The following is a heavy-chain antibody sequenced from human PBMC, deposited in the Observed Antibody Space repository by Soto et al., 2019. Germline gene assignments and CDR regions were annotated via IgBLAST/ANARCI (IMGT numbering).Heavy chain of an antibody. CDR1: GYSFAGYW. J-gene: IGHJ6*02. D-gene: IGHD6-6*01. V-gene: IGHV5-10-1*01. CDR3: ARLGQYSSSRPYYGMDV. CDR2: IDPSDSQT. Sequence: PGESLKISCKGSGYSFAGYWITWVRQKPGKGLEWMGRIDPSDSQTYYSPSFQGHVTISADKSISTAYLQWSSLKASDTAMYYCARLGQYSSSRPYYGMDVWGQGTTVTVSS.